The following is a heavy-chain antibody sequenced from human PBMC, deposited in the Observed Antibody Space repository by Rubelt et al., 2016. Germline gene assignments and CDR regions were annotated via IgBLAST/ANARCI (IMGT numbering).Heavy chain of an antibody. Sequence: QVQLQQWGAGLLKPSETLSLTCAVYGGSFSGYYWSWIRQPPGKGLEWIGEINHSGSTNYNPSLKGRVTISGDTSKNQFSLKLSSVNAADTAVYYCARVRLRFLEEWGQGTLVTVSS. CDR2: INHSGST. CDR3: ARVRLRFLEE. CDR1: GGSFSGYY. D-gene: IGHD3-3*01. V-gene: IGHV4-34*01. J-gene: IGHJ4*02.